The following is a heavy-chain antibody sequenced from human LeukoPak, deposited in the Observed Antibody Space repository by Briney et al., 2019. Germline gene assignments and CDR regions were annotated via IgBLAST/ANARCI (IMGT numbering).Heavy chain of an antibody. CDR3: SELSVAFDGRNGYFEH. CDR2: IYYRGST. V-gene: IGHV4-59*11. D-gene: IGHD1-1*01. CDR1: SRSISSLY. Sequence: SQTLSLTRTVSSRSISSLYWSWIRQPPGKGLEWVGYIYYRGSTNYNTAVKGRVTKEVDTSQNQSSLKLGPVAAAGTALYYCSELSVAFDGRNGYFEHWGQGTLVTVSS. J-gene: IGHJ1*01.